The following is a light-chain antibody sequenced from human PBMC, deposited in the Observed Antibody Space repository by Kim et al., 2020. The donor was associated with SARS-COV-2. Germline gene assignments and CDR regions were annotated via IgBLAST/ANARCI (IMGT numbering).Light chain of an antibody. CDR1: TPNVGYNS. V-gene: IGLV1-51*01. J-gene: IGLJ2*01. Sequence: QSVLTQPPSVSAAPRQKVSMSCSGSTPNVGYNSVSWYQHVPGAAPKLIIYDDDKRPSGIPDRFSGSKSGTSATLGIAGLQTGDEADYYCGTWDSSLSIVVFGGGTKLTVL. CDR2: DDD. CDR3: GTWDSSLSIVV.